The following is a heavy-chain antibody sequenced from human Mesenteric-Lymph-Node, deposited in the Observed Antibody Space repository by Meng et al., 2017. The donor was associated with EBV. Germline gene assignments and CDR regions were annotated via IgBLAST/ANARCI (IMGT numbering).Heavy chain of an antibody. D-gene: IGHD1-26*01. CDR3: ARGQQGASYAFDY. V-gene: IGHV1-3*01. J-gene: IGHJ4*02. Sequence: QVQLVPFGAEVKKPGASLKVSCKASGYTFTSYAMHWVRQAPGQRLEWMGWINAGNGNTKYSQKFQGRVTITRDTSASTAYMELSSLRSEDTAVYYCARGQQGASYAFDYWGQGTLVTVSS. CDR2: INAGNGNT. CDR1: GYTFTSYA.